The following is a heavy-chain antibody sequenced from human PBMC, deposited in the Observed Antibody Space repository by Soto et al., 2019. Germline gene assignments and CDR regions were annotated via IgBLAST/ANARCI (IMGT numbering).Heavy chain of an antibody. D-gene: IGHD3-9*01. CDR2: TYYRSKWYN. CDR3: ARDNMYYDILTGYYGPTDFDY. V-gene: IGHV6-1*01. CDR1: GDSVSSNSAA. Sequence: SQTLSLTCAISGDSVSSNSAAWNWIRRSPSRGLEWLGRTYYRSKWYNDYAVSVKSRITINPDTSKNQFSLQLNSVTPEDTAVYYCARDNMYYDILTGYYGPTDFDYWGQGTLVTVSS. J-gene: IGHJ4*02.